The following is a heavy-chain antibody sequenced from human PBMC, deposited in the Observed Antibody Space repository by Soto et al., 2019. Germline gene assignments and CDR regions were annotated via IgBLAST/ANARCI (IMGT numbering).Heavy chain of an antibody. CDR3: AKVHIMVVAGSTFDY. CDR1: GYSISSGSY. CDR2: MYQGGTT. J-gene: IGHJ4*02. D-gene: IGHD2-15*01. V-gene: IGHV4-38-2*01. Sequence: SETLSLTCAVSGYSISSGSYWGWIRQSPEMGLVWIVSMYQGGTTFYNPSLKSPVSMSMDTSKNQFSLKLTSVTAADTAIYYCAKVHIMVVAGSTFDYWGQGTLVTVSS.